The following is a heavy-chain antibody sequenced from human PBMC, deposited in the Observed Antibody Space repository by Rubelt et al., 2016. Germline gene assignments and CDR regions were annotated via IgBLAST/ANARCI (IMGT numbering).Heavy chain of an antibody. Sequence: MRRQQWGAGLFRPSQTLSLTCGVYGGSFSNYYWTWIRQPPGKGLEWIGDINKSGNTDYNPSLKSRVTISVDTSKNQFSLKLSSVTAADTAVYYCATRYCGGGSCYFYPEYHLDDWGQGTLVTVSS. CDR3: ATRYCGGGSCYFYPEYHLDD. V-gene: IGHV4-34*01. J-gene: IGHJ4*02. CDR2: INKSGNT. CDR1: GGSFSNYY. D-gene: IGHD2-15*01.